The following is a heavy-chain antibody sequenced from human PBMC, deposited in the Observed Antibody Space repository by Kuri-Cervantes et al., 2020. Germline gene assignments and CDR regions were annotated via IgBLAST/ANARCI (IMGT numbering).Heavy chain of an antibody. J-gene: IGHJ4*02. CDR2: INPNSGGT. V-gene: IGHV1-69*10. CDR1: GGTFSSYA. Sequence: SVKVSCKASGGTFSSYAISWVRQAPGQGLEWVGGINPNSGGTNYAQKFQGRVTITRDTSASTAYMELSSLRSEDTAVYYCARDFYDSSGYYWDYWGQGTLVTDSS. D-gene: IGHD3-22*01. CDR3: ARDFYDSSGYYWDY.